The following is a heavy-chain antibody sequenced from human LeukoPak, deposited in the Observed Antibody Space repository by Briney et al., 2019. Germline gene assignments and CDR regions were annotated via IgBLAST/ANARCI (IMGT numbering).Heavy chain of an antibody. Sequence: GSSVKVSCKASGGTFSSYAISWVRQAPGQGLEWMGGIIPIFGTANYAQKFQGRVTMTRDTSISTAYMELSSLRSEDTAVYYCARRNYGDSRRWVDPWGQGTLVTVSS. V-gene: IGHV1-69*05. CDR3: ARRNYGDSRRWVDP. CDR2: IIPIFGTA. J-gene: IGHJ5*02. D-gene: IGHD4-17*01. CDR1: GGTFSSYA.